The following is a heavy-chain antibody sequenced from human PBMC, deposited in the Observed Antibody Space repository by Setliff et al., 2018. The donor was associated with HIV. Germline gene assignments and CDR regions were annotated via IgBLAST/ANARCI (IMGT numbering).Heavy chain of an antibody. CDR2: IYINGST. J-gene: IGHJ4*01. V-gene: IGHV4-61*02. CDR1: GGSISSGSDY. Sequence: SETLSLTCTVSGGSISSGSDYWSWIRQPAGKGLEWIGRIYINGSTNYNPSLKSRVTISVDTSKNQFSLKLSSVTAADTAVYYCARGYDSSGYSRYYWGHGKLVTVSS. D-gene: IGHD3-22*01. CDR3: ARGYDSSGYSRYY.